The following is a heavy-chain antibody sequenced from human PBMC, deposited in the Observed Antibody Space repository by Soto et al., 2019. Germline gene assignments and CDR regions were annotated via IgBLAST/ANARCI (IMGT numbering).Heavy chain of an antibody. Sequence: QVQLVQSGAEVKKPGASVKVSCKASVYTFTSYGISWERQSPGQGLEWMGWISAYNGNTNYAQKLQGRATMTTDTSTSTAYMALRSRRSSATAVYYWAREPRGMDVWGQGTTVTVSS. CDR1: VYTFTSYG. CDR2: ISAYNGNT. V-gene: IGHV1-18*01. CDR3: AREPRGMDV. J-gene: IGHJ6*02.